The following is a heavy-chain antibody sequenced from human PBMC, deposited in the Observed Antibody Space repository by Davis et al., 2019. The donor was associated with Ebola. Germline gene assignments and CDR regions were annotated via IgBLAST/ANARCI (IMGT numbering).Heavy chain of an antibody. D-gene: IGHD6-19*01. CDR2: INAGTGNR. J-gene: IGHJ4*02. CDR3: ARDSYRGGWYSGIDY. Sequence: ASVKVSCKASGYSFTVNAIHWVRQAPGQRLEWVGWINAGTGNRQYSEKLQGRVTITRDTSASTVYMEVSSLRSEDTAVYYCARDSYRGGWYSGIDYWGQGTLVTVSS. CDR1: GYSFTVNA. V-gene: IGHV1-3*01.